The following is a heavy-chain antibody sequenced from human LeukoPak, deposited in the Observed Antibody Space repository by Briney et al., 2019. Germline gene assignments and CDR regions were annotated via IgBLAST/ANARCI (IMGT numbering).Heavy chain of an antibody. CDR1: GFTFSSYA. D-gene: IGHD3-10*01. CDR2: ISYDGSNK. CDR3: ASQGGLLWFGELSGGMDV. Sequence: PERSLRLSCAASGFTFSSYAMNWVRQAPGKGLEWVAFISYDGSNKYYADSVKGRFTISRDNSKNTLYLQMNSLRAEDTAVYYCASQGGLLWFGELSGGMDVWGQGTTVTVSS. J-gene: IGHJ6*02. V-gene: IGHV3-30-3*01.